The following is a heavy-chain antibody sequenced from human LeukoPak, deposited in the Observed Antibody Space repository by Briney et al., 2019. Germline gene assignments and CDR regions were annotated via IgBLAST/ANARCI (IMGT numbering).Heavy chain of an antibody. CDR2: IYYSGGT. CDR1: GDSISSYY. CDR3: ARHVTISGPYDASDI. V-gene: IGHV4-59*08. D-gene: IGHD5-24*01. Sequence: PSETLSLTCTVPGDSISSYYWSWIRQPPGEGLEWIGYIYYSGGTDYNPSLKSRVTISVDTSKNQFSLKLRSVTAADTAVYYCARHVTISGPYDASDIWGQGTMVTVS. J-gene: IGHJ3*02.